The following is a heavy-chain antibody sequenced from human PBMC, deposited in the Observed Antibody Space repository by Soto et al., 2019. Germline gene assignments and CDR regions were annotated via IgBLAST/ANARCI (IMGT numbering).Heavy chain of an antibody. V-gene: IGHV3-23*01. D-gene: IGHD6-19*01. J-gene: IGHJ4*02. CDR3: AKQRSSIAVAATNY. CDR2: ISGSGDST. CDR1: GFTFNSFA. Sequence: PGGSLRLSCAASGFTFNSFAMSWVRQAPGKGLEWVSAISGSGDSTFYADSVKGRFTISRDNSKNTLYLQVYSLRPEDTAVYYCAKQRSSIAVAATNYWGQGTLVTAPQ.